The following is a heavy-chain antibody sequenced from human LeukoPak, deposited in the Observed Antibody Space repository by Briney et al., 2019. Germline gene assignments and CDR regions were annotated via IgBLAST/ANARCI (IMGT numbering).Heavy chain of an antibody. CDR2: IWYDGTNK. CDR3: ARDRELRHVDY. D-gene: IGHD3-3*01. CDR1: GFIFSSCG. Sequence: GRSLRLSCAASGFIFSSCGMHWVRQAPGKGLEWVAFIWYDGTNKYYADSVRGRFTISRDNSENTLYLQMNSLRAEDTAVYYCARDRELRHVDYWGQGSLVTVSS. J-gene: IGHJ4*02. V-gene: IGHV3-33*01.